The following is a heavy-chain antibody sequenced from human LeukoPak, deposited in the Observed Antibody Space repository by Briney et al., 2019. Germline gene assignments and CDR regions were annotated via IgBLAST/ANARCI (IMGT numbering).Heavy chain of an antibody. CDR1: GFVFRNYF. CDR3: ATDRGWRTSGYYLYYFEY. V-gene: IGHV3-7*01. D-gene: IGHD3-3*01. Sequence: GGSLRLSCAASGFVFRNYFMSWVRQAPGKGLEWVASIKNDGSEKYYVDSVRGRYTISRDNTKNSLYLQMSSLRAEDTAVYYCATDRGWRTSGYYLYYFEYWGQGTLVTFSS. J-gene: IGHJ4*02. CDR2: IKNDGSEK.